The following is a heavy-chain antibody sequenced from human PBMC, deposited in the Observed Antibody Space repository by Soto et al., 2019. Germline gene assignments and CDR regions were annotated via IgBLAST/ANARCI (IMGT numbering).Heavy chain of an antibody. D-gene: IGHD5-18*01. CDR2: ISYDGSNK. CDR1: GFTFSSYA. V-gene: IGHV3-30-3*01. Sequence: QVQLVESGGGVVQPGRSLRLSCAASGFTFSSYAMHWVRQAPGKGLEWVAVISYDGSNKYYADYVKGRFTISRDNSKNQLYLQMNSLRAEDTAVYYCARDPLWGTAMVLWYFDLWGRGTLVTVFS. CDR3: ARDPLWGTAMVLWYFDL. J-gene: IGHJ2*01.